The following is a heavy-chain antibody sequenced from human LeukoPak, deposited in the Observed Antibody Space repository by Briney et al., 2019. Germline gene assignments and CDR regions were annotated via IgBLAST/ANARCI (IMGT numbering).Heavy chain of an antibody. Sequence: PSETLPLTCTVSGGSIGWDYWSWIRQPAGKGLEWIGRIYKSGSTNYNPSFRSRVTMSVDTSKNQFSLNVTSVTAADTAVYYCAREEYFQDSNGYSYYFHSWGQGSLVTVSS. CDR1: GGSIGWDY. J-gene: IGHJ4*02. CDR2: IYKSGST. CDR3: AREEYFQDSNGYSYYFHS. D-gene: IGHD3-22*01. V-gene: IGHV4-4*07.